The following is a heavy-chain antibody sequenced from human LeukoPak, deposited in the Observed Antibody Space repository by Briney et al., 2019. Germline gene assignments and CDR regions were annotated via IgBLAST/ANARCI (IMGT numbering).Heavy chain of an antibody. V-gene: IGHV1-2*02. CDR3: ARDRGGDAFDI. Sequence: VSVKVSCKASGYTFTAYYMRWVRQAPGQGLEWMGWINPNSGGTKYAQNFQGRVTMTRDTSISTAYMELSSLRSDDTAVYYCARDRGGDAFDIWGQGTMVTVSS. J-gene: IGHJ3*02. CDR2: INPNSGGT. CDR1: GYTFTAYY. D-gene: IGHD3-10*01.